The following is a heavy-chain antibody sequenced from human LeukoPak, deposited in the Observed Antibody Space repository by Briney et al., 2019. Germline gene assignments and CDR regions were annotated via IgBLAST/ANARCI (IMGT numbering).Heavy chain of an antibody. J-gene: IGHJ4*02. V-gene: IGHV1-46*04. D-gene: IGHD1-26*01. CDR2: INPSGGRT. CDR1: GYTFINYY. Sequence: ASVKVSCKASGYTFINYYMHWVRQAPGQGLEWMGTINPSGGRTTYAQNLQGRGSMTRDTSTRPVYMELSSLRSEDTAVYYCARSYSDLDYWGQGTLVTVSS. CDR3: ARSYSDLDY.